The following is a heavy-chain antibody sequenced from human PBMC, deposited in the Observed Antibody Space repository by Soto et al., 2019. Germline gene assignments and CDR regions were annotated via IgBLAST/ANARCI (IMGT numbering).Heavy chain of an antibody. CDR1: GDSISSNSHY. V-gene: IGHV4-39*01. CDR3: ARGAIPVPAAIEDWFDP. D-gene: IGHD2-2*01. Sequence: SETLSLTCTVSGDSISSNSHYWGRIRPPPGKGLESIANIYYDGNTYYNPSLKSRVTISLDTSKNQFSLKLSSVTAADTAVYYCARGAIPVPAAIEDWFDPWGQGTLVTVSS. J-gene: IGHJ5*02. CDR2: IYYDGNT.